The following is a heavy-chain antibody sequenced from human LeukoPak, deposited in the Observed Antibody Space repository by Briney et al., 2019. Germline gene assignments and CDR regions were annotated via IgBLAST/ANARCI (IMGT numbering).Heavy chain of an antibody. CDR2: INHSGST. D-gene: IGHD6-19*01. CDR3: ARGAAVAGASAQTSPFDP. J-gene: IGHJ5*02. V-gene: IGHV4-34*01. CDR1: GGSFSGYY. Sequence: SETLSLTCAVYGGSFSGYYWSWIRQPPGKGLEWIGEINHSGSTNYNPSLKSRVTISVDTSKNQFSLKLNSVTPEDTAVYYCARGAAVAGASAQTSPFDPWGQGTLVTVSS.